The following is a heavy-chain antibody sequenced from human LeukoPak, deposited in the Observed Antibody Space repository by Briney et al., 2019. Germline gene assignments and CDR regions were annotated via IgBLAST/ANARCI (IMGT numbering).Heavy chain of an antibody. V-gene: IGHV3-30*03. D-gene: IGHD2-15*01. J-gene: IGHJ4*02. CDR1: GFTFSNYG. CDR2: ISYGGSNK. Sequence: GRSLRLSCAASGFTFSNYGMHWVRQAPGKGLEWVAVISYGGSNKYYADSVKGRLTISRDNSKNMLYLQMNSLRPEDTAVYYCARGGDLKYCSGGSCYSVDYWGQGTLVTVSS. CDR3: ARGGDLKYCSGGSCYSVDY.